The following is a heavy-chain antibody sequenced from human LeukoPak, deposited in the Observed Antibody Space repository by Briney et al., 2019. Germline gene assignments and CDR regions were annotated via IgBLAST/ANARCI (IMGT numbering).Heavy chain of an antibody. D-gene: IGHD3-10*01. Sequence: GGSLRLSCAASGFTVSSNYMSWVRQAPWKGLEWVSVIYSGGSTYYADSVKGRFTISRDNSKNTLYLQMNSLRAEDTAVYYCARDVVLLWFGELLSYGMDVGGQGTTVTVSS. CDR2: IYSGGST. CDR3: ARDVVLLWFGELLSYGMDV. J-gene: IGHJ6*02. V-gene: IGHV3-53*01. CDR1: GFTVSSNY.